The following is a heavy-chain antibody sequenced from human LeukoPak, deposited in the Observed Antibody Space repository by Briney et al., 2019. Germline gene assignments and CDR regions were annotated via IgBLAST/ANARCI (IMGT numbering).Heavy chain of an antibody. V-gene: IGHV4-59*01. CDR3: ARVGTYGSGSYLSWLDY. J-gene: IGHJ4*02. Sequence: SETLSLTCTSSGGSISTYYWSWIRQPPGKGLEWIGYVYHSGSTNYSSSLKSRVTISVDTSKNQFSLKLSSVTAADTAVYYCARVGTYGSGSYLSWLDYWGQGTLVTVSS. CDR2: VYHSGST. CDR1: GGSISTYY. D-gene: IGHD3-10*01.